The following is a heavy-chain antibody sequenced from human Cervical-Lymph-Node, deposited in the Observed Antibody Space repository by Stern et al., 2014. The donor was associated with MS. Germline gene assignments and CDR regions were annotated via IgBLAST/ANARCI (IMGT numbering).Heavy chain of an antibody. CDR2: VNPNRGGT. D-gene: IGHD3-3*01. Sequence: VQLVQSGAEVKKPGASVKVSCKASGYTFSAHYLHWVRQAPGQGLAWMGWVNPNRGGTLYSPHFHGRVTMTRDTSTTTAFMELTRLTSDDTAIYYCARGPNEHWGGHYTSHAMDVWGQGTTVTVSS. CDR1: GYTFSAHY. CDR3: ARGPNEHWGGHYTSHAMDV. V-gene: IGHV1-2*07. J-gene: IGHJ6*02.